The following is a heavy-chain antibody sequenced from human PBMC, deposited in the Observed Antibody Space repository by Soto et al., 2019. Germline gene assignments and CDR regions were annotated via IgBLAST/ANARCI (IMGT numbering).Heavy chain of an antibody. J-gene: IGHJ2*01. D-gene: IGHD3-16*01. CDR1: GDFISNFY. V-gene: IGHV4-4*07. CDR2: ISASGRS. CDR3: ARGRGRYFDL. Sequence: QVQLQESGPGLVKPSETLSLTCTVSGDFISNFYWSWIRQPAGKGLQSLGRISASGRSNYNPNLQRRVAMSLDTSKNQFSLRLTSLSAADTAVYFCARGRGRYFDLWGRGTLVTVFS.